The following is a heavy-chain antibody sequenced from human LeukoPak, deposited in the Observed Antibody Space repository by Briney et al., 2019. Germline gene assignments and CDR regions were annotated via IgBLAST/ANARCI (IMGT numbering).Heavy chain of an antibody. CDR2: ISGSGGST. J-gene: IGHJ6*03. Sequence: GALRLSCAASGFTFSSYAMSWVRQAPGKGLEWVSAISGSGGSTYYADSVKGRFTISRDNSKNTLYLQMNSLRAEDTAVYYCAITGAAGTGYYYYYMDVWAKGPRSPSP. V-gene: IGHV3-23*01. D-gene: IGHD6-13*01. CDR1: GFTFSSYA. CDR3: AITGAAGTGYYYYYMDV.